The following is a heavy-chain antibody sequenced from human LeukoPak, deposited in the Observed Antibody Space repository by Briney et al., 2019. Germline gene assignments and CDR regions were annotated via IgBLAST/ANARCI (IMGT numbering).Heavy chain of an antibody. D-gene: IGHD6-19*01. CDR3: ARVPSSGWLYYFDC. V-gene: IGHV3-30*04. J-gene: IGHJ4*02. Sequence: GGSLRLSCAASGFIFSSYALHWVRQAPGKGLEWVAVLSYDGRDESYADSVKGRFTISRDNSKNTLYLQMNNLGAEDTAVYYCARVPSSGWLYYFDCWGQGTLVTVSS. CDR2: LSYDGRDE. CDR1: GFIFSSYA.